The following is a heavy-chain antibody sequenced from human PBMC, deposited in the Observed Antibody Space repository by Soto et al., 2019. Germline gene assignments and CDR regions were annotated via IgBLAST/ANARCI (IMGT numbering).Heavy chain of an antibody. Sequence: QVQLVQSGAEVKKPGSSVKVSCKASGGTFSSYAISWVRQAPGQGLEWMGGIIPIFGTANYAQKFQGRVTITAAATPSTAYMELSSLRSEDTAVYYWARKQHRPPGGDILTGYWSYHYYGMDVWGQGTTVTVSS. CDR2: IIPIFGTA. V-gene: IGHV1-69*01. J-gene: IGHJ6*02. CDR3: ARKQHRPPGGDILTGYWSYHYYGMDV. CDR1: GGTFSSYA. D-gene: IGHD3-9*01.